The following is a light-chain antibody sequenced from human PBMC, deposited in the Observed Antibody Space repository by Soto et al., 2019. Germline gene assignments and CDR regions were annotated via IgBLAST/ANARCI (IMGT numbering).Light chain of an antibody. V-gene: IGKV3-11*01. J-gene: IGKJ3*01. CDR1: QSVSSS. Sequence: EIVLTQSPDTLSLSPGERATLSCRASQSVSSSLAWYQQKPGQAPRLLIYDASNRATGIPARFSGSGSGTDFTLTIRSLEPEDFAFYYCQQRSNWPPEVTFGPGTKVDIK. CDR3: QQRSNWPPEVT. CDR2: DAS.